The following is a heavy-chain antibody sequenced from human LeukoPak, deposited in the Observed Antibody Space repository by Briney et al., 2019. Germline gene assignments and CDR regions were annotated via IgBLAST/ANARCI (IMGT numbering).Heavy chain of an antibody. D-gene: IGHD3-10*02. CDR3: AELGITMIGGV. J-gene: IGHJ6*04. Sequence: GGSLRLSCAASEFTFSDYYMSWVRQAPGKGLEWVSYISSSGSSIYYADSVKGRFTISRDNAKNSLYLQMNSLRAEDTAVYYCAELGITMIGGVWGKGTTVTISS. V-gene: IGHV3-11*04. CDR2: ISSSGSSI. CDR1: EFTFSDYY.